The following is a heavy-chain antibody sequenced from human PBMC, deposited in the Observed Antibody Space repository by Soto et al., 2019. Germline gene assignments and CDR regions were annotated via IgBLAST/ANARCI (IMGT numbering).Heavy chain of an antibody. CDR3: AHRDTTGTTTYFDS. CDR2: LYWDGER. CDR1: GFSFTTTRLG. J-gene: IGHJ4*02. D-gene: IGHD1-1*01. Sequence: QITLNAAGPTLVKPTETLTLTCTVSGFSFTTTRLGVGWTRQPPVKALEWLAILYWDGERRDNPLLRSRLALTEDTSKNQEVLTMTNMEPKDTATYYYAHRDTTGTTTYFDSRGQGIPVTVAA. V-gene: IGHV2-5*02.